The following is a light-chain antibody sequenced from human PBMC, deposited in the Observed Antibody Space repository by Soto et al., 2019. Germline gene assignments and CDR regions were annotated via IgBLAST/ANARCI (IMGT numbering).Light chain of an antibody. Sequence: ELVLTQSPATLSLSPGARATLSCGASQSVSRYLAWYHQKPGQAPPLLIYGASASATGIPARFSGSESGTEFTLPISSLQSEHFAVYYGQQYNNWPPLTFGGGTKVENK. J-gene: IGKJ4*01. V-gene: IGKV3-15*01. CDR1: QSVSRY. CDR2: GAS. CDR3: QQYNNWPPLT.